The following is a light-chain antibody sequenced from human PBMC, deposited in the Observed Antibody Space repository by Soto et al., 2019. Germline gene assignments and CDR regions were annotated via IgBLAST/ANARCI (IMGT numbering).Light chain of an antibody. CDR2: GAS. Sequence: EVVVTQSPATLSVSPGERATLSCRASQSVSSNLAWYQQKPGRAPRLLIYGASTRATGIPARFSGSGSGTEFTLTISSLQSEDFAVYYCHQYDNWPKTFGQGTRLEMK. J-gene: IGKJ5*01. V-gene: IGKV3-15*01. CDR3: HQYDNWPKT. CDR1: QSVSSN.